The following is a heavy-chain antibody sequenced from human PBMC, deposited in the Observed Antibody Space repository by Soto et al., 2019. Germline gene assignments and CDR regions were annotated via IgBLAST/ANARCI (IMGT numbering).Heavy chain of an antibody. V-gene: IGHV3-23*01. Sequence: GASVRLSCAASGFTLSSYAMSWVRQAPGKGLEWVSGISGSGGSTYYADSVKGRFTISRDNSKNTLYLQMNSLRAEDTAVYYCAKDRVTVVGYDAFDIWGQGTMVTVSS. CDR2: ISGSGGST. CDR1: GFTLSSYA. D-gene: IGHD6-19*01. CDR3: AKDRVTVVGYDAFDI. J-gene: IGHJ3*02.